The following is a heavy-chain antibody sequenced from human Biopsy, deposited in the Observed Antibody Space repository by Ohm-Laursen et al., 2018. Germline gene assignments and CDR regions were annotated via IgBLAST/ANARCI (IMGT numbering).Heavy chain of an antibody. D-gene: IGHD2-8*02. CDR3: TGDSGGLGDY. Sequence: LSLTCAASGFTFSSHAMAWVRQAPGKGLEWVSGIRDSGDSAYYADSVKGRFTISRDNSRNTLYLQMNSLRAEDTAVYYCTGDSGGLGDYWGQGTLVTVSS. CDR2: IRDSGDSA. CDR1: GFTFSSHA. V-gene: IGHV3-23*01. J-gene: IGHJ4*02.